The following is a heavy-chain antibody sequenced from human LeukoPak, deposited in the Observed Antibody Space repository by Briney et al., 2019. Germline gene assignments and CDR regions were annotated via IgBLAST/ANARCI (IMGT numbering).Heavy chain of an antibody. J-gene: IGHJ4*02. CDR1: GFTFSSYA. Sequence: SGGSLRLSCAASGFTFSSYAMHWVRQAPGKGLEWVAVISYDGSNKYYADSVKGRFTISRDNSKNTLYLQMNSLRAEDTAVYYCARDPSRGYFDWLLFATYDYWGQGTLVTVFS. CDR3: ARDPSRGYFDWLLFATYDY. D-gene: IGHD3-9*01. CDR2: ISYDGSNK. V-gene: IGHV3-30*04.